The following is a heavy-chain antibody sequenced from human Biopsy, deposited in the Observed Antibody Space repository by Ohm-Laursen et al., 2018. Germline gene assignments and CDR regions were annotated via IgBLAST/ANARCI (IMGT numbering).Heavy chain of an antibody. D-gene: IGHD5-12*01. J-gene: IGHJ6*02. CDR3: AGGSGYFKLDV. CDR1: GESSSGYF. V-gene: IGHV4-34*01. CDR2: INQSGST. Sequence: SDTLSLTCAVNGESSSGYFWNWIRQPPGKGLEWIGEINQSGSTKYNPSLKRRATLSADSSNSQFSLRLTSVTAADTAIYYCAGGSGYFKLDVWGQGTTVTVSS.